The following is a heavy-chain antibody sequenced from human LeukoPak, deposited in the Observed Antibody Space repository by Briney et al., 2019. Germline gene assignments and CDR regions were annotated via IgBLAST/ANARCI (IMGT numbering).Heavy chain of an antibody. D-gene: IGHD2-8*02. J-gene: IGHJ4*02. Sequence: GGSLRLSCAASGFTFSTFAMIWVRQPPGKGLEWVSSIFHSGDEIHYADSVRGRFTISRDNSKSTLSLQMNSLRAEDTAIYYCATYRQVLLPFESWGQGTLVTVSS. CDR1: GFTFSTFA. CDR2: IFHSGDEI. V-gene: IGHV3-23*01. CDR3: ATYRQVLLPFES.